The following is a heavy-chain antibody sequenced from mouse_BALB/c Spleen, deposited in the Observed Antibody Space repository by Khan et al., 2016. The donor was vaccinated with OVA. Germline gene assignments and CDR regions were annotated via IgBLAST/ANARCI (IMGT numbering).Heavy chain of an antibody. CDR3: AKGVWSYYYTLDY. V-gene: IGHV2-6-5*01. CDR2: IWGGGST. Sequence: QVQLKESGPGLVAPSQNLSITCTVSGFSLSDYGVNWIRQPPGKGLEWLGVIWGGGSTYYNSALKSRLSISKDNSKSQVFLKMSSLQSDDTAMFYCAKGVWSYYYTLDYWGQGTSVTVSS. J-gene: IGHJ4*01. CDR1: GFSLSDYG.